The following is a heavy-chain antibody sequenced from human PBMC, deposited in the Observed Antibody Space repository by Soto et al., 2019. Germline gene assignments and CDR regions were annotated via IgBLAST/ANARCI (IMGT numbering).Heavy chain of an antibody. V-gene: IGHV4-59*01. Sequence: TSETLSLTCTVSGDSISGYYLSWLRQPPGKRLESIGYVYYRGSTNYNPSLKSRVTMSIDTSKNQFSLKLSSVTAADTAVYYCAREFGGSSSWYYFDSWGQGTLVTVSS. J-gene: IGHJ4*02. D-gene: IGHD6-13*01. CDR2: VYYRGST. CDR1: GDSISGYY. CDR3: AREFGGSSSWYYFDS.